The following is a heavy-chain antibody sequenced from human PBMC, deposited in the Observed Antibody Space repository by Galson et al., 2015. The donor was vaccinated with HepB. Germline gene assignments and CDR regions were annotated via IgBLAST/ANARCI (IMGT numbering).Heavy chain of an antibody. CDR2: IWYDGSNK. Sequence: SLRLSCAASGFTFSSYGMHWVRQAPGKGLEWVAVIWYDGSNKYYADSVKGRFTISRDNSKNTLYLQMNSLRAEDTAVYYCANQSPFDYNFDYWGQGTLVTVSS. J-gene: IGHJ4*02. V-gene: IGHV3-33*06. CDR3: ANQSPFDYNFDY. CDR1: GFTFSSYG. D-gene: IGHD3-9*01.